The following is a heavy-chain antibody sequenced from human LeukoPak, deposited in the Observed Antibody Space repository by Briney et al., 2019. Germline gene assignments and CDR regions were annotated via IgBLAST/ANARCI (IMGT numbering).Heavy chain of an antibody. CDR1: GFTFDDYA. CDR2: ISWNSGSI. J-gene: IGHJ5*02. CDR3: AKGGESSSWYNWFDP. Sequence: GGSLRLSCAASGFTFDDYAMHWVRQAPGKGLEWVSGISWNSGSIGYADSVKGRFTISGDNAKNSLYLQMNSLRAEDTALYYCAKGGESSSWYNWFDPWGQGTLVTVSS. D-gene: IGHD6-13*01. V-gene: IGHV3-9*01.